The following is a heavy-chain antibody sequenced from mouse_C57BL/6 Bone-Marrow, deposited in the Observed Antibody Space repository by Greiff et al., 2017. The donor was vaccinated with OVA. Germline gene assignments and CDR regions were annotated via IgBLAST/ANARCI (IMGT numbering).Heavy chain of an antibody. CDR3: ARRHYKGGFDY. CDR1: GYAFTNYL. D-gene: IGHD2-12*01. V-gene: IGHV1-54*01. CDR2: INPGSGGT. Sequence: VQLQQSGAELVRPGTSVKVSCKASGYAFTNYLIEWVKQRPGQGLEWIGVINPGSGGTNYNEKFKGKATLTADKSSSTAYMQLSSLTSEDSAVYFCARRHYKGGFDYWGQGTTLTVSS. J-gene: IGHJ2*01.